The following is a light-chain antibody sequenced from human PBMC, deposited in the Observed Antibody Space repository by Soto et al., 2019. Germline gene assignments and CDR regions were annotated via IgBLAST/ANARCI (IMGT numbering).Light chain of an antibody. CDR1: SSNIGAGYA. V-gene: IGLV1-40*01. CDR2: GNS. CDR3: QSYDSSLSGYV. Sequence: QSVLTQPPSVSGAPGQRVTISCTGSSSNIGAGYAVHWYQQLPGTAPKLLIYGNSQRPSGVPDRFSGSKSGTSASLAITGLQAEDEADYYCQSYDSSLSGYVFGTGTKVTVL. J-gene: IGLJ1*01.